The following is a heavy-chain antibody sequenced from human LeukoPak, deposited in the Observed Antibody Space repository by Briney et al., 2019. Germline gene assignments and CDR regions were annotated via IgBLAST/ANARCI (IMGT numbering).Heavy chain of an antibody. V-gene: IGHV3-23*01. CDR1: GFTFSSYA. Sequence: GGYLRLSCAASGFTFSSYAMSWVRQAPGKGLEWVSAISGSGGSTYYADSVKGRFTISRDNSKNTLYLQMNSLRAEGTAVYYCAKDLEYYYDSSGYLDYWGQGTLVTVSS. CDR3: AKDLEYYYDSSGYLDY. J-gene: IGHJ4*02. CDR2: ISGSGGST. D-gene: IGHD3-22*01.